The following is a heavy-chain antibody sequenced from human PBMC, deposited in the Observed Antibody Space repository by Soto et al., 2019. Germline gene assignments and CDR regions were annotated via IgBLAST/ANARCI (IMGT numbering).Heavy chain of an antibody. CDR3: AKDVLRFLEWLAFYGMEV. Sequence: GGSLRLSCAASGFTFSSYGMHWVLQAPGKGLEWVAVISYDGSNKYYADSVKGRFTISRDNSKNTLYLQMNSLRAEDTAVYYCAKDVLRFLEWLAFYGMEVWGQGTTVTVSS. V-gene: IGHV3-30*18. CDR2: ISYDGSNK. J-gene: IGHJ6*02. CDR1: GFTFSSYG. D-gene: IGHD3-3*01.